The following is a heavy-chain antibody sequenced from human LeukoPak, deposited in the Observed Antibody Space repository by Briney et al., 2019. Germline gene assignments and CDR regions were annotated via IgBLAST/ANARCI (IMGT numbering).Heavy chain of an antibody. J-gene: IGHJ4*02. V-gene: IGHV4-34*01. CDR1: GQSFSCYF. CDR3: GRIQTGLRRDHDDY. Sequence: KPSETLSLTCSIYGQSFSCYFWGWSRQSPGKVLGWVGAINHCGSPNYNLSLKSQVTISLDTSKNQHARKLHSVSAAVPAVYYVGRIQTGLRRDHDDYWGQGTLVSVSS. CDR2: INHCGSP. D-gene: IGHD5-12*01.